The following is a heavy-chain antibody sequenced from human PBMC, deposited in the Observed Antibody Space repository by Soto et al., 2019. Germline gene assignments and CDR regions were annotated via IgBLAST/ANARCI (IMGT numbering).Heavy chain of an antibody. CDR3: ARGHEFGGNSDDFDV. D-gene: IGHD2-15*01. Sequence: QVQLVQSGAEVKKPGSSVKVSCKASGGSFRREAINWVRQAPGQGPEWMGNILPFVGTADYAQKFQGRVTVTAEMSTTTGYMELSSLRAEDTAVYYCARGHEFGGNSDDFDVWGQGTMVIVSS. V-gene: IGHV1-69*04. CDR1: GGSFRREA. CDR2: ILPFVGTA. J-gene: IGHJ3*01.